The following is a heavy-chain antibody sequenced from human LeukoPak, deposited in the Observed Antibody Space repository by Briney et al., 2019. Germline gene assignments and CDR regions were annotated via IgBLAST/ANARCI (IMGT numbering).Heavy chain of an antibody. V-gene: IGHV3-53*01. CDR1: GFTFSSYG. CDR2: IYSGGST. J-gene: IGHJ4*02. Sequence: PGGSLTLTCPASGFTFSSYGMHWVRQAPGKGLEWVAVIYSGGSTYYAASVKGRFSVSRDNSKNTVYLQMNSLRAEDTAVYYCAGVSFSSGWYRDYWGQGTLVTVSS. CDR3: AGVSFSSGWYRDY. D-gene: IGHD6-19*01.